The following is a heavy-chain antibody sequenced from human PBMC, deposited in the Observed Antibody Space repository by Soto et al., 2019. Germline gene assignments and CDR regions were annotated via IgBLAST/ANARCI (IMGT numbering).Heavy chain of an antibody. Sequence: GGSLRLSCAASGFTFSSYEMNWLRQAPGKGLEWISNIGRGGDTMYYADSVKGRFTISRDNAKNSLYLQMNSLRAEDTAVYYCARTSGYSPDWFDPWGQGT. D-gene: IGHD3-3*01. CDR3: ARTSGYSPDWFDP. CDR1: GFTFSSYE. V-gene: IGHV3-48*03. CDR2: IGRGGDTM. J-gene: IGHJ5*02.